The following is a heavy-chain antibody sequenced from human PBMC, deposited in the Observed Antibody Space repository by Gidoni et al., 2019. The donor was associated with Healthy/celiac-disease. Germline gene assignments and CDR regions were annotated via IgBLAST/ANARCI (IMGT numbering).Heavy chain of an antibody. Sequence: EVQLVESGGGLVKPGGSLRLSWAASGFTFSSYSMNWVRQAPGKGLEWVSSISSSSSYIYYADSVKGRFTISRDNAKNSLYLQMNSLRAEDTAVYYCARDRSYYYGMDVWGQGTTVTVSS. CDR3: ARDRSYYYGMDV. CDR2: ISSSSSYI. J-gene: IGHJ6*02. V-gene: IGHV3-21*01. CDR1: GFTFSSYS.